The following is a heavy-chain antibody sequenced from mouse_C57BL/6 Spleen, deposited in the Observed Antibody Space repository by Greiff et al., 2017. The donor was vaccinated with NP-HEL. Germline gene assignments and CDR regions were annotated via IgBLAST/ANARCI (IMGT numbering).Heavy chain of an antibody. CDR1: GFTFRSYT. CDR3: ARHGYDYERFAY. J-gene: IGHJ3*01. V-gene: IGHV5-9*01. D-gene: IGHD2-4*01. Sequence: EVKLVESGGGLVKPGGSLKLSCAASGFTFRSYTMSWVRQTPEKRLEWVATISGGGGNTYYPDSVKGRFTISSDNAKNTLYLQMSSLRSEDTALYYCARHGYDYERFAYWGQGTLVTVSA. CDR2: ISGGGGNT.